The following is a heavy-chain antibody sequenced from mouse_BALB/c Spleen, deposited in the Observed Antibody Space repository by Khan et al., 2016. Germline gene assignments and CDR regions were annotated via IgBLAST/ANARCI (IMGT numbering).Heavy chain of an antibody. D-gene: IGHD1-1*01. CDR2: ISYDGST. J-gene: IGHJ1*01. CDR3: ARVPFYYYGSSYCYFDV. CDR1: GYSITSGYY. V-gene: IGHV3-6*02. Sequence: EVQLVESGPGLVKPSQSLSLTCSVTGYSITSGYYWNWIRQFPGNKLEWMGYISYDGSTNYNPSLKNRISITRDTSKNPFFLTLNSVTTEDTATSYCARVPFYYYGSSYCYFDVWGAGTTVTVSS.